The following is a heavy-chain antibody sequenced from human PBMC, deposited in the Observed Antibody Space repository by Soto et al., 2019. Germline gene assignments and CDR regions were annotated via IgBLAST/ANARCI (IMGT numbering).Heavy chain of an antibody. Sequence: DTLSLTCTVSGGSISSYYWSWIRQPPGKGLEWIGYIYYSGSTDYNPSLKSRVTISVDTSKNQFSLKLSSVTAADTAVYYCAREVDYYYGMDVWGQGTTVTVSS. CDR1: GGSISSYY. J-gene: IGHJ6*02. CDR3: AREVDYYYGMDV. V-gene: IGHV4-59*01. CDR2: IYYSGST.